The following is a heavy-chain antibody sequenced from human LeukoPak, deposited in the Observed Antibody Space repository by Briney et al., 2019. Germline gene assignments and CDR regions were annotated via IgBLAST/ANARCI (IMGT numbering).Heavy chain of an antibody. CDR1: GFTFSSYA. CDR3: ARVGNGADDAFDI. J-gene: IGHJ3*02. CDR2: ISGSGGST. V-gene: IGHV3-23*01. D-gene: IGHD1-1*01. Sequence: GGPLRLSCAASGFTFSSYAMSWVRQAPGKGLEWVSAISGSGGSTYYADSVKGRFTISRDNSKNTLYLQMNSLRAEDTAVYYCARVGNGADDAFDIWGQGTMVTVSS.